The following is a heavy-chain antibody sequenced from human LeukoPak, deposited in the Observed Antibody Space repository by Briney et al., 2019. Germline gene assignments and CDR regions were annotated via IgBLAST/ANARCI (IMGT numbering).Heavy chain of an antibody. J-gene: IGHJ4*02. CDR2: IYSGGGT. CDR3: ARTSIAVAATYGLDY. D-gene: IGHD6-19*01. CDR1: GFTVSTNY. Sequence: PGGSLRLSCAASGFTVSTNYMSWVRQAPGKGLEWVSVIYSGGGTYYADSVKGRFTISRDNSKNTLYLQMNSLRAEDTAVYCCARTSIAVAATYGLDYWGQGILVTVSS. V-gene: IGHV3-53*01.